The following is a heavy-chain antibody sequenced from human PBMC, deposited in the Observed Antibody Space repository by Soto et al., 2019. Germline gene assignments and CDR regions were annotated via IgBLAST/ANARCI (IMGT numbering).Heavy chain of an antibody. CDR1: GYTFTSYG. D-gene: IGHD2-15*01. Sequence: ASVKVSCKASGYTFTSYGISWVRQAPGQGLEWMGWISAYNGNTNYAQKLQGRVTMTTDTSTSTAYMELRSLRSDGTAVYYCARFSYCSGGSCYFIRGMDVWGQGTTVTVSS. CDR3: ARFSYCSGGSCYFIRGMDV. J-gene: IGHJ6*02. V-gene: IGHV1-18*01. CDR2: ISAYNGNT.